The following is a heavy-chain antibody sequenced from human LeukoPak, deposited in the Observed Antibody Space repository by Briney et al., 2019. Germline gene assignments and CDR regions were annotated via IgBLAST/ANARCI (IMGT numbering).Heavy chain of an antibody. CDR3: ARWPETYYDFWSGYHAFDY. CDR2: ISAYNGNT. J-gene: IGHJ4*02. Sequence: GALVKVSCKASGYTFTSYGISWVRQAPGQGLEWMGWISAYNGNTNYAQKLQGRVTMTTDTPTSTAYMELRSLRSDDTAVYYCARWPETYYDFWSGYHAFDYWGQGTLVTVSS. CDR1: GYTFTSYG. D-gene: IGHD3-3*01. V-gene: IGHV1-18*01.